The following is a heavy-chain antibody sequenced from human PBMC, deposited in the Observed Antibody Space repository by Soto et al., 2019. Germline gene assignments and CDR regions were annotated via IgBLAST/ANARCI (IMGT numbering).Heavy chain of an antibody. V-gene: IGHV4-39*01. CDR2: IYYSRST. J-gene: IGHJ3*02. Sequence: QLQLQESGPGLVKPSETLSLTCTVSGGSISSNTYYWGWIRQPPGKGLEWIGSIYYSRSTYYNPSLKSRVTISVDTSKNQFSLKLRSVTAADTAVYYCASYRGYSYGNGFDIWGQGTMVTVSS. CDR3: ASYRGYSYGNGFDI. CDR1: GGSISSNTYY. D-gene: IGHD5-18*01.